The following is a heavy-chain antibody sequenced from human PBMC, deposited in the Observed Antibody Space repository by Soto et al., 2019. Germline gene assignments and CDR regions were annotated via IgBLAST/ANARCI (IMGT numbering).Heavy chain of an antibody. V-gene: IGHV4-30-2*01. D-gene: IGHD3-10*01. CDR2: IYHSGST. Sequence: SETLSLTCAVSGGSISSGGYSWSWIRQPPGKGLEWIGYIYHSGSTYYNPSLKSRVTISVDRSKNQFSLKLSSVTAADTAVYYCARFYGGSEMATNYNWFDPWGQGTLVTVAS. CDR1: GGSISSGGYS. J-gene: IGHJ5*02. CDR3: ARFYGGSEMATNYNWFDP.